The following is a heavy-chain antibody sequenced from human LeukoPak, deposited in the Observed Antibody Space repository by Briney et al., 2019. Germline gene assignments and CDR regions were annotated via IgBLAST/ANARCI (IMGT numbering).Heavy chain of an antibody. CDR2: INHSGST. J-gene: IGHJ4*02. CDR1: GGSISSGGYS. CDR3: AREAAAEDY. D-gene: IGHD6-13*01. V-gene: IGHV4-30-2*01. Sequence: PSQTLSLTCAVSGGSISSGGYSWSWIRQPPGKGLEWIGEINHSGSTNYNPPLKSRVTISVDTSKNQFSLKLSSVTAADTAVYYCAREAAAEDYWGQGTLVTVSS.